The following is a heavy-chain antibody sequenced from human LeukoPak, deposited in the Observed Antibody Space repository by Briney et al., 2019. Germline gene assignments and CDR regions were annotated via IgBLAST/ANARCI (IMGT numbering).Heavy chain of an antibody. J-gene: IGHJ3*02. CDR1: GFTFSSYT. V-gene: IGHV3-23*01. CDR3: AKEFPTTALWKGAFDI. Sequence: PGGSLRLSCAASGFTFSSYTMNWVRQAPGKGLEWVSAISGSGVGTYYADSVKGRFTISRDNSKNTLYLQMNSLRAEDTAVYYCAKEFPTTALWKGAFDIWGQGTMVTVSS. D-gene: IGHD4-17*01. CDR2: ISGSGVGT.